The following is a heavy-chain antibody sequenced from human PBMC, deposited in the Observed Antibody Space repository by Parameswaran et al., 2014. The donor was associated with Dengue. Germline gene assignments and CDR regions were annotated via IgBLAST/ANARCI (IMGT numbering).Heavy chain of an antibody. CDR2: IYYSGST. J-gene: IGHJ4*02. Sequence: WIRQPPGKGLEWIGSIYYSGSTYYNPSLKSRVTISVDTSKNQFSLKLSSVTAADTAVYYCARVGGWRLDYWGQGTLVTVSS. D-gene: IGHD6-19*01. CDR3: ARVGGWRLDY. V-gene: IGHV4-39*07.